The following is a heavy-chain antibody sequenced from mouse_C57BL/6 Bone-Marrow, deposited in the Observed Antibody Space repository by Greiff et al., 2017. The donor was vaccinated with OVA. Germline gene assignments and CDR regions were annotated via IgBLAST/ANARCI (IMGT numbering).Heavy chain of an antibody. D-gene: IGHD1-1*01. V-gene: IGHV1-82*01. CDR1: GYAFSSSW. CDR2: IYPGDGDT. J-gene: IGHJ3*01. Sequence: QVQLKESGPELVKPGASVKISCKASGYAFSSSWMNWVKQRPGKGLEWIGRIYPGDGDTNYNGKFKGKATLTADKSSSTAYMQLSSLTSEDSAVYFCAREKVITTVVDWFAYWGQGTLVTVSA. CDR3: AREKVITTVVDWFAY.